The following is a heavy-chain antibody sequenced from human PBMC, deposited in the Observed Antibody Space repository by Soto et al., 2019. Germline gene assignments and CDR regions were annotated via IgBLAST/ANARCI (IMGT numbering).Heavy chain of an antibody. J-gene: IGHJ3*02. V-gene: IGHV3-21*01. CDR1: GFTFSSYS. CDR2: ISSSSSYI. CDR3: ARDREGGGSCCDAFDI. D-gene: IGHD2-15*01. Sequence: GGSLRLSCAASGFTFSSYSMNWVRQAPGKGLEWVSSISSSSSYIYYADSVKGRFTISRDNAKNSLYLQMNSLRAEDTAVYYCARDREGGGSCCDAFDIWGQGTMVTVSS.